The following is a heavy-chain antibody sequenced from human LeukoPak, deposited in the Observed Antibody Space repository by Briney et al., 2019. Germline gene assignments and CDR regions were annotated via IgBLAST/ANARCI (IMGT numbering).Heavy chain of an antibody. CDR3: ARDPGGNWGY. D-gene: IGHD7-27*01. Sequence: GGSLRFSCAASGFTVSSNYMSWVRQAPGKGMEWVSVIYSGGSTYYADSVKGRFTISRDNSKNTLYLQMNSLRAEDTAVYYCARDPGGNWGYWGQGTLVTVSA. CDR2: IYSGGST. V-gene: IGHV3-66*01. CDR1: GFTVSSNY. J-gene: IGHJ4*02.